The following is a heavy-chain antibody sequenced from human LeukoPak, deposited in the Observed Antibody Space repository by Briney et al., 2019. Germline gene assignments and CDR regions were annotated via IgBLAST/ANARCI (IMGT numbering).Heavy chain of an antibody. CDR3: AREDIVVVVAAV. Sequence: SVKVSCKASGGTFSRYAISWVRQAPGQGLERMGRIIPIFGTANYAQKFQGRVTITTDESTSTAYMELSSLRSEDTAVYYCAREDIVVVVAAVWGQGTLVTVSS. CDR1: GGTFSRYA. V-gene: IGHV1-69*05. CDR2: IIPIFGTA. D-gene: IGHD2-15*01. J-gene: IGHJ4*02.